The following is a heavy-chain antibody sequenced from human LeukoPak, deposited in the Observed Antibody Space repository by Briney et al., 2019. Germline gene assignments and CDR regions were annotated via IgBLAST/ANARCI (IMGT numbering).Heavy chain of an antibody. V-gene: IGHV6-1*01. J-gene: IGHJ4*02. CDR2: TYYRSNWYN. Sequence: SQTLSLTFAISGDSVSSNSATWNWIRQSPSRGLEWLGWTYYRSNWYNDSAVSVKSRITVNPDTSKNQFSLQLNSVTPEDTAVYYCARGRTRDFDDWGQGTLVTVSS. CDR3: ARGRTRDFDD. CDR1: GDSVSSNSAT.